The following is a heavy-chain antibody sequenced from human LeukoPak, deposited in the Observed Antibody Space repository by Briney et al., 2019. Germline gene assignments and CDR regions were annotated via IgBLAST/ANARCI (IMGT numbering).Heavy chain of an antibody. CDR3: ARALSWTTESYYYMDV. D-gene: IGHD3/OR15-3a*01. Sequence: ASVKVSCKASGYTFSSYDINWVRQATGQGLEWMGWMNPNSGNIGYAQKFQGRVTMTKNTSITTAYMELSSLRSEDTAVYYCARALSWTTESYYYMDVWGKGITVTVSS. J-gene: IGHJ6*03. V-gene: IGHV1-8*01. CDR1: GYTFSSYD. CDR2: MNPNSGNI.